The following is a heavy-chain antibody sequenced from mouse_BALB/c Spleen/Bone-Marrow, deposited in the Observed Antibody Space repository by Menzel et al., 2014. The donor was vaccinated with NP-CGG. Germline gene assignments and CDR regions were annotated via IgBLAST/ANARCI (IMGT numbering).Heavy chain of an antibody. CDR1: GYSITSDYA. J-gene: IGHJ2*01. CDR2: IGYSDST. D-gene: IGHD1-1*01. V-gene: IGHV3-2*02. Sequence: EVMLVESGPGLVKPSQPLSLTCTVTGYSITSDYAWNWIRQFPGNKLEWMGYIGYSDSTSYNPSLKSRISITRDTSKNQFFLQLNSVTAEDTATYYCARSNYYGSSYCYFDYWGQGTTLTVSS. CDR3: ARSNYYGSSYCYFDY.